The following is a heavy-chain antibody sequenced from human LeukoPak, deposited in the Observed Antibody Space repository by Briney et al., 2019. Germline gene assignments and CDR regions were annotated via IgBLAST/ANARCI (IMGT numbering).Heavy chain of an antibody. D-gene: IGHD3-22*01. V-gene: IGHV3-21*01. CDR1: GFTFSRYS. Sequence: PGGSLRLSCAASGFTFSRYSMNWVRQAPGKGLEWVSCISTSSNYIYYADSVKGRFTISRDNARKSLYLEMNSLRADDTAVYYCARDDGAYYDSSGNDYWGQGTLVTVSS. CDR3: ARDDGAYYDSSGNDY. CDR2: ISTSSNYI. J-gene: IGHJ4*02.